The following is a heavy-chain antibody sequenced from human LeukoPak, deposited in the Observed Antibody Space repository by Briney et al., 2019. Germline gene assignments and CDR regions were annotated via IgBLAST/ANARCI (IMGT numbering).Heavy chain of an antibody. CDR3: AKDGWLDY. CDR2: IKQDGSEK. D-gene: IGHD2-15*01. Sequence: PGGSLRLSCAASGFTFSSYWMSWVRQAPGKGLEWVANIKQDGSEKYYVDSVKGRFTISRDNSRNTLYLQMNSLRAEDTAVYYCAKDGWLDYWGQGTLVTVSS. V-gene: IGHV3-7*03. CDR1: GFTFSSYW. J-gene: IGHJ4*02.